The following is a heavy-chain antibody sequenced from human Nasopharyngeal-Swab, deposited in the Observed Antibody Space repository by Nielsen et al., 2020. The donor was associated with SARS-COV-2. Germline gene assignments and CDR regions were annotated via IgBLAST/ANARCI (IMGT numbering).Heavy chain of an antibody. CDR3: RVTGPFTGYFDY. Sequence: GESLKISCAGSGYIFGSFWMNWVRQPPGKGLEWVANINEDGSEKYYVDSVKGRFTVSRDNAKNSLFLQMDSLRVEDTAVYYCRVTGPFTGYFDYWGQGTLVTVSS. V-gene: IGHV3-7*01. CDR1: GYIFGSFW. CDR2: INEDGSEK. J-gene: IGHJ4*02. D-gene: IGHD2-21*02.